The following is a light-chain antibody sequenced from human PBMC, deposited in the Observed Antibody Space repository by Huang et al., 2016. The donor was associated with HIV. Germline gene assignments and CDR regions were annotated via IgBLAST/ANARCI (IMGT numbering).Light chain of an antibody. J-gene: IGKJ2*01. Sequence: DIQMTQSPSSLSASVGDRVTITCRAGQRISSRLNWYRQKPGKAPELLIYAESTVQTGVPSRFSGSGVGTYSTLTITSLQPEDFAVYFCQQTYNAPYTFGQGTKVEI. V-gene: IGKV1-39*01. CDR2: AES. CDR3: QQTYNAPYT. CDR1: QRISSR.